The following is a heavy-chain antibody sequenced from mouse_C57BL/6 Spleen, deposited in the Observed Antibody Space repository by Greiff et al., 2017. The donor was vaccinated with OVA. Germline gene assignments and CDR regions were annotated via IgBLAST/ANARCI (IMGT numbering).Heavy chain of an antibody. J-gene: IGHJ2*01. CDR2: IDPSDSEN. V-gene: IGHV1-52*01. CDR1: GYTFTSYW. D-gene: IGHD1-1*01. Sequence: QVQLQQPGAELVRPGSSVKLSCKASGYTFTSYWMHWVKQRPIQGLEWIGNIDPSDSENHYNQKFKDKATVTVDKSSSTAYMQLSSLTSEDSAVYYCARKDDGSSYGYCDYWGQGTTLTVSS. CDR3: ARKDDGSSYGYCDY.